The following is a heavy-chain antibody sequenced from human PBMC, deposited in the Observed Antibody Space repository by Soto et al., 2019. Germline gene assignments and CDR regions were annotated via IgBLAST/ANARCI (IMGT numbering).Heavy chain of an antibody. CDR2: IYYSGST. J-gene: IGHJ4*02. V-gene: IGHV4-31*03. D-gene: IGHD6-6*01. CDR3: ARSLGTYSSSSGAHFDY. Sequence: SETLSLTCTVSGGSISSGGYYWSWIRQHPGKGLEWIGYIYYSGSTYYNPSLKSRVTISVDTSKNQFSLKLSSVTAADTAVYYCARSLGTYSSSSGAHFDYWGQGTLVTVS. CDR1: GGSISSGGYY.